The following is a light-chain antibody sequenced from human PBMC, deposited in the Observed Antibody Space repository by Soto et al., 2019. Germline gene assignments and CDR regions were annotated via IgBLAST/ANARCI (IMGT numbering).Light chain of an antibody. Sequence: QSALTQPPSASGSPGQSVTISCTGTSSDVGAYNSVSWYQQHPGKAPKLMIYEVSKRPSGVPDRFSGSKSGNTASLTVSGLQAEDEADYYCAAWDDSLSGHVFGTGTKVTVL. CDR3: AAWDDSLSGHV. V-gene: IGLV2-8*01. CDR1: SSDVGAYNS. J-gene: IGLJ1*01. CDR2: EVS.